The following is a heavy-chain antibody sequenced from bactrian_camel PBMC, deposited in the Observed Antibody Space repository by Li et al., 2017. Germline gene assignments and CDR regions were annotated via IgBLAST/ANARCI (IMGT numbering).Heavy chain of an antibody. CDR1: GYIYC. Sequence: HVQLVESGGGSVQAGGSLGLSCVASGYIYCVGWFRQAPGKEREGVAVTYSRSGNTAYADSVKGRFTVSRDNRKSTLYLQLNNLKTEDMAMYYCAKSGVLGFEYNYWGQGTQVTVS. J-gene: IGHJ4*01. CDR3: AKSGVLGFEYNY. CDR2: TYSRSGNT. D-gene: IGHD3*01. V-gene: IGHV3S1*01.